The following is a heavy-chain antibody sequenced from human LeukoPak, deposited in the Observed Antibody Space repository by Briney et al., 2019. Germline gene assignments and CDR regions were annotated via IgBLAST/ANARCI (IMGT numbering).Heavy chain of an antibody. D-gene: IGHD2-2*01. CDR3: ARWEVPAAKGYFDY. J-gene: IGHJ4*02. CDR1: GYSFTSYW. V-gene: IGHV5-51*01. CDR2: IYPGDSDT. Sequence: GESMKISCKGSGYSFTSYWIGWVRQMPGKGLEWMGIIYPGDSDTRYSPSFQGQVIISADKSISTAYLQWSSLKASDTAMYYCARWEVPAAKGYFDYWGQGTLVTVSS.